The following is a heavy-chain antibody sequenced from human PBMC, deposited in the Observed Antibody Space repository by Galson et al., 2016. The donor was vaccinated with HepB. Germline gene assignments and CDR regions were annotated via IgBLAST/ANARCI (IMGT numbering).Heavy chain of an antibody. Sequence: LRLSCATSGFTFSSYGMHWVRQPPGKGLEWLAAICFDGSYKFHSDSVKGRFTISTDNSKTTPYLQMDTLRVEDTAIYSCVREPHGRVYGMDVWGQGTMVTVSS. J-gene: IGHJ6*02. D-gene: IGHD1-26*01. CDR1: GFTFSSYG. CDR3: VREPHGRVYGMDV. CDR2: ICFDGSYK. V-gene: IGHV3-33*01.